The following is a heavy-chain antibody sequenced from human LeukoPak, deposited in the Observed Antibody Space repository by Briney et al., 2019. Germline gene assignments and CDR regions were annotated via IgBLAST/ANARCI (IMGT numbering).Heavy chain of an antibody. V-gene: IGHV3-53*01. D-gene: IGHD6-13*01. J-gene: IGHJ4*02. Sequence: GGSLRLSCAASGFTVSSNSMNWVRQAPGKGLEWVSVIYSGSSTYYADSVKGRFTISRDNSKNTLYLQMNNLRAEDTAVYYCARASGGSIWYWDYWGQGTLVTVSS. CDR3: ARASGGSIWYWDY. CDR1: GFTVSSNS. CDR2: IYSGSST.